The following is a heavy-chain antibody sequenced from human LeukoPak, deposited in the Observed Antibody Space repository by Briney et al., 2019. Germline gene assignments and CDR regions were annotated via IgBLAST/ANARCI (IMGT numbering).Heavy chain of an antibody. J-gene: IGHJ4*02. CDR1: GGSISSYY. V-gene: IGHV4-59*08. CDR2: IYYSGST. Sequence: SESLSLTCTVSGGSISSYYWSWIRQPPGKGLEWIGYIYYSGSTNYNPSLKSRVTISVGTSKNQFSLKLSSVTAADTAVYYCARQGYSYGFDYRGQGTLVT. D-gene: IGHD5-18*01. CDR3: ARQGYSYGFDY.